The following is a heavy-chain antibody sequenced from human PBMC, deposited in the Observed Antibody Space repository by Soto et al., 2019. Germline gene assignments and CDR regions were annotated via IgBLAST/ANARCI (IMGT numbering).Heavy chain of an antibody. D-gene: IGHD4-17*01. Sequence: VASVKVSCKASGYTFTSYGISWVRQAPGQGLEWMGWISAYNGNTNYAQKLQGRVTMTTDTSTGTAYMELRSLRSEDTAVYYCARTLYGDNVDYWGQGTLVTVSS. CDR2: ISAYNGNT. J-gene: IGHJ4*02. CDR1: GYTFTSYG. CDR3: ARTLYGDNVDY. V-gene: IGHV1-18*01.